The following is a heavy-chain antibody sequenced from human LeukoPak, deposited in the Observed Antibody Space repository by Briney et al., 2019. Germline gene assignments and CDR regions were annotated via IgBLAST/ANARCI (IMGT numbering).Heavy chain of an antibody. V-gene: IGHV3-7*03. CDR3: ARTTPRGYSYYFDY. CDR1: GFNFSSYG. D-gene: IGHD2-15*01. J-gene: IGHJ4*02. Sequence: PGRSLRLSCAASGFNFSSYGMHWVRQAPGKGLEWVANIKPDGSEKYYVDSVKGRFTISRDNAKNSLYLQMNSLRAEDTAVYYCARTTPRGYSYYFDYWGQGILVTVSS. CDR2: IKPDGSEK.